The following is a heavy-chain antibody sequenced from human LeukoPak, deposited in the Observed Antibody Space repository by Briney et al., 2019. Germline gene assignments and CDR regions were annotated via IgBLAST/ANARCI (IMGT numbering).Heavy chain of an antibody. D-gene: IGHD6-19*01. Sequence: SETLSLTCTVSGGSLSNYYWSWIRQSPGKGLEWIGHMYYTGSTNYNPSLKRRVTISVDTSKNQFSLKLTSVTAADTAVYYCARGRREGSGWLGWFDPWGQGTLVTVSS. J-gene: IGHJ5*02. CDR3: ARGRREGSGWLGWFDP. CDR2: MYYTGST. CDR1: GGSLSNYY. V-gene: IGHV4-59*12.